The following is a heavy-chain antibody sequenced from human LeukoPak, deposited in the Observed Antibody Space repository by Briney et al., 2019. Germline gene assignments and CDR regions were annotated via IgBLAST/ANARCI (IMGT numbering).Heavy chain of an antibody. J-gene: IGHJ4*02. D-gene: IGHD3-10*01. Sequence: SVKVSCKASGGTFSSYAISWVRQAPGQGLEWMGGINPIFGTANYAQKFQGRVTITTDESTSTAYMELSSLRSEDTAVYYCARGISGSGSQRGFDYWGQGTLVTVSS. V-gene: IGHV1-69*05. CDR1: GGTFSSYA. CDR3: ARGISGSGSQRGFDY. CDR2: INPIFGTA.